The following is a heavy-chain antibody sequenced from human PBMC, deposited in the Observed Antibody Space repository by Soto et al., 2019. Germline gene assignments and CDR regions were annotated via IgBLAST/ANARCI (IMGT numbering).Heavy chain of an antibody. CDR3: ARGLQWELLSWFDP. V-gene: IGHV1-8*01. CDR2: MNPNSGNT. D-gene: IGHD1-26*01. J-gene: IGHJ5*02. CDR1: GYTFTSYD. Sequence: QVQLVQSGAEVKKPGASVKVSCKASGYTFTSYDINWVRQATGQGLEWMGWMNPNSGNTGYAQKCQGRVTMTRNTSISTAYMELSSLRSEDTAVYYCARGLQWELLSWFDPWGQGTLVTVSS.